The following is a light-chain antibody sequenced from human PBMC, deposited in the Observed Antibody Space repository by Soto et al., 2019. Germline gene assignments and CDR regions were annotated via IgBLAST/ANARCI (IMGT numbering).Light chain of an antibody. CDR1: QSVRSN. V-gene: IGKV3-15*01. CDR2: GAS. J-gene: IGKJ1*01. Sequence: EIVLTQSPGTLSVSLGERGTLSCKASQSVRSNLAWYQQKPGQAPRLLIYGASTRATGIPARFSGSGSGTEFTLTISSLQSEDFAVYYCQQYNNWPRTFGQGTKVEIK. CDR3: QQYNNWPRT.